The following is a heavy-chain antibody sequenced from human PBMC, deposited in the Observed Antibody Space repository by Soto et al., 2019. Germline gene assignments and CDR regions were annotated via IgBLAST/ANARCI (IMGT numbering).Heavy chain of an antibody. J-gene: IGHJ4*02. V-gene: IGHV3-30*18. D-gene: IGHD1-7*01. CDR3: AKAGITGTTSFDY. Sequence: GGSLRLSCAASGFTFSSYGMHWVRQAPGKGLEWVAVISYDGSNKYYADSVKGRFTISRDNSKNTLYLQMNSLRAEDTAVYYCAKAGITGTTSFDYWGQGTLVTVS. CDR2: ISYDGSNK. CDR1: GFTFSSYG.